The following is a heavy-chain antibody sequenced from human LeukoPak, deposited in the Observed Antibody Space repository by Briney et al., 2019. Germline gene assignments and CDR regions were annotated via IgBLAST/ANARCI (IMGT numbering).Heavy chain of an antibody. Sequence: GGALRLSCAASGFTFSSYGMHWVRQAPGEGLGWVAVISYDGSNQYYADSVKGRFTISRDNSKNTLYLQMNSLRAEDRPVYYCAKDLDDILTGHYFYYGMDVWGQGTTVTVAS. J-gene: IGHJ6*02. CDR2: ISYDGSNQ. CDR1: GFTFSSYG. CDR3: AKDLDDILTGHYFYYGMDV. V-gene: IGHV3-30*18. D-gene: IGHD3-9*01.